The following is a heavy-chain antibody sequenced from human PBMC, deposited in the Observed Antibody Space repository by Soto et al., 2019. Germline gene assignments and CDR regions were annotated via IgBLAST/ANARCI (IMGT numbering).Heavy chain of an antibody. CDR1: GFTFSSYW. Sequence: SGGSLRLSCAASGFTFSSYWMHWVRQAPGTGLVWVSRINSDGSTTNYAGSVKGRFTISRDNAKNTLYLQMNSLGAEDTAVYYCVYSGDSCYGRCFDYWGQGTLVTVSS. V-gene: IGHV3-74*01. CDR2: INSDGSTT. J-gene: IGHJ4*02. D-gene: IGHD2-15*01. CDR3: VYSGDSCYGRCFDY.